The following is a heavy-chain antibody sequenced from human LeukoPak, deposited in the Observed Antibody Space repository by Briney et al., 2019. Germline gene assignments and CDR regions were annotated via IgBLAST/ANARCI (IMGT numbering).Heavy chain of an antibody. Sequence: GGSLRLSCVASGFTFSNYAMNWVRQAPGKGLERVSVITGSGASTYYADSVKGRFTTSRDNSKNTVFLQMNNLRAEDTAVYYCATAGGSSGSYPLIYWGQGILVTVSS. J-gene: IGHJ4*02. D-gene: IGHD3-22*01. CDR2: ITGSGAST. V-gene: IGHV3-23*01. CDR1: GFTFSNYA. CDR3: ATAGGSSGSYPLIY.